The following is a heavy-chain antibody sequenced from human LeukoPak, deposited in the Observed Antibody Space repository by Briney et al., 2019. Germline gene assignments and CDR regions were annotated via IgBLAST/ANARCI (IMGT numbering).Heavy chain of an antibody. D-gene: IGHD5-18*01. J-gene: IGHJ3*02. V-gene: IGHV3-33*06. Sequence: GRSLRLSCAASGFTFSSYGMHWVRQAPGKGLEWVAVIWYDGSNKYYADSVKGRFTISRDNSKNTLYLQMNSLRAEDTAVYYCAKMGYSYGNDAFDIWGQGTMVTVSS. CDR3: AKMGYSYGNDAFDI. CDR1: GFTFSSYG. CDR2: IWYDGSNK.